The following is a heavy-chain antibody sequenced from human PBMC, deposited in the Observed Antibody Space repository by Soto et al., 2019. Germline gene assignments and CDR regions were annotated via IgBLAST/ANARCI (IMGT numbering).Heavy chain of an antibody. CDR2: IDPSDSYT. Sequence: GESLKISCKGSGYSFTSYWISWVRQMPGKGLEWMGRIDPSDSYTNYSPSFQGHVTISADKSISTAYLQWSSLEASDTAMYYCARHDIVVVVAATGLNWFDPWGQGTLVTVSS. V-gene: IGHV5-10-1*01. CDR3: ARHDIVVVVAATGLNWFDP. J-gene: IGHJ5*02. CDR1: GYSFTSYW. D-gene: IGHD2-15*01.